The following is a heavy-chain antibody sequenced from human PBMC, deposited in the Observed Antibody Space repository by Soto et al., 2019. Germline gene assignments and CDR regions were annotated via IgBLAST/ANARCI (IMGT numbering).Heavy chain of an antibody. CDR1: GYTFTSYA. D-gene: IGHD2-8*02. Sequence: ASVQVSCKASGYTFTSYAMHWVRQAPGQRLEWMGWINAGNGNTKYSQKFQGRVTITRDTSASTAYMELSSLRSEDTAVYYCARVGLLGWFDTCGQGTLVTVSP. V-gene: IGHV1-3*01. CDR2: INAGNGNT. CDR3: ARVGLLGWFDT. J-gene: IGHJ5*02.